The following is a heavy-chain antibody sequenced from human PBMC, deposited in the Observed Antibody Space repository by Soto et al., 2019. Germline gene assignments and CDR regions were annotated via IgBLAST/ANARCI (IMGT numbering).Heavy chain of an antibody. D-gene: IGHD6-13*01. CDR2: INAGNGNT. CDR3: ARDTPSRIAAAGFDY. V-gene: IGHV1-3*01. Sequence: ASVKVSCKASGYTFTSYAMHWVRQAPGQRLEWMGWINAGNGNTKYSQKFQGRVTITRDTSASTAYMELSSLRSEDTAVYYCARDTPSRIAAAGFDYWGQGTLVTVSS. J-gene: IGHJ4*02. CDR1: GYTFTSYA.